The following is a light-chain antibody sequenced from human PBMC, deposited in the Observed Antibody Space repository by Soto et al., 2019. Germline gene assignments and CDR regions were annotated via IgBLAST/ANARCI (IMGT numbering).Light chain of an antibody. CDR1: SSDVGGYNY. V-gene: IGLV2-8*01. Sequence: QSALTQPPSASGSPGQSVTISCTGTSSDVGGYNYVSWYQQHPGKAPKLIIYEVNKRPSGVPDRFSGSKSGNTASLTVSGLQAEDEADYSCSSYAGTPFVFGTGTKVTVL. J-gene: IGLJ1*01. CDR2: EVN. CDR3: SSYAGTPFV.